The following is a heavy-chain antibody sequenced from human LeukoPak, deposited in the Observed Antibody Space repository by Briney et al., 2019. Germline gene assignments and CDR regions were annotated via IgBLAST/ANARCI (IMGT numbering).Heavy chain of an antibody. CDR1: GYTFTDNF. CDR2: ISAYNGNT. J-gene: IGHJ2*01. Sequence: GASVKVSCKTSGYTFTDNFMHWVRQAPGQGLEWMGWISAYNGNTNYAQKLQGRVTMTTDTSTSIAYMELRSLRSDDTAVYYCAREDGDGRVWYFDLWGRGTLVTVSS. V-gene: IGHV1-18*04. CDR3: AREDGDGRVWYFDL. D-gene: IGHD2-15*01.